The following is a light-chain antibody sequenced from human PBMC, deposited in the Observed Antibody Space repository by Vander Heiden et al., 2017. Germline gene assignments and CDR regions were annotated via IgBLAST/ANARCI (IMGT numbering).Light chain of an antibody. CDR1: NMGSKS. CDR3: QVWESSSDHPVV. V-gene: IGLV3-21*02. J-gene: IGLJ2*01. Sequence: SYALTPPPSVSVAPGQTARITCGGNNMGSKSVHWYQQKPGQAPVLVVYDDSDRPSGSPERFSGSNSGNTATLTISRVEAGDEADYYCQVWESSSDHPVVFGGGTKLTVL. CDR2: DDS.